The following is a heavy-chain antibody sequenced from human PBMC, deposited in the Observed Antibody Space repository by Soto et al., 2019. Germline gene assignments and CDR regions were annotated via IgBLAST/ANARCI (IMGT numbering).Heavy chain of an antibody. CDR1: GGSISSGGYY. CDR2: IYYSGSP. V-gene: IGHV4-39*01. J-gene: IGHJ6*02. D-gene: IGHD3-22*01. Sequence: SETLSLTCAVSGGSISSGGYYWGWIRQPPGKGLEWIGSIYYSGSPYYNPSLKSRVTISVDTSKNQFSLKLSSVTAADTAVYYCARRLYYDSSGFEGGGMDVWGQGTTVTVSS. CDR3: ARRLYYDSSGFEGGGMDV.